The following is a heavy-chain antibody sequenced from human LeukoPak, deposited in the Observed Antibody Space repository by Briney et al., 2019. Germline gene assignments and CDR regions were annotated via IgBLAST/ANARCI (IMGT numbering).Heavy chain of an antibody. Sequence: PGGSLRLSCAASGFTFDDYGMSWVRQAPGKGLEWVSGINWNGGSTGYADSVKGRFTISRDNAKNSLYLQMNSLRAEDTAVYHCAKGRGDSGSCYYGMDVWGQGTTVTVSS. J-gene: IGHJ6*02. CDR1: GFTFDDYG. CDR3: AKGRGDSGSCYYGMDV. CDR2: INWNGGST. V-gene: IGHV3-20*01. D-gene: IGHD3-10*01.